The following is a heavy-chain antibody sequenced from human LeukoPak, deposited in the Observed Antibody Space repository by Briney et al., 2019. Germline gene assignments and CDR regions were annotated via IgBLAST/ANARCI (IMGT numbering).Heavy chain of an antibody. CDR3: TRGAPGAYCSGGSCPYFDY. CDR1: GYTFSSYD. J-gene: IGHJ4*02. V-gene: IGHV1-8*03. CDR2: MNPNSGNT. D-gene: IGHD2-15*01. Sequence: ASVKVSCKASGYTFSSYDINWVRQATGQGLEWMGWMNPNSGNTGYAQKFQGRVTITRNTSISIAYMELSSLRSEDTAVYYCTRGAPGAYCSGGSCPYFDYWGQGTLVTVSS.